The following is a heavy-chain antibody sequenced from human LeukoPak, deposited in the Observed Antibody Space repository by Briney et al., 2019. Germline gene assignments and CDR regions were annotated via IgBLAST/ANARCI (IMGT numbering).Heavy chain of an antibody. CDR1: GFTFSSYA. J-gene: IGHJ6*02. Sequence: GGSLRLSCAASGFTFSSYAMTWVRQAPGKGLEWASTISTSGGTTYHADSVKGRFTISRDNSKNTLYLQMNSLRGEDAALYYCAVLHYYAMDVWGQGTTVTVSS. CDR3: AVLHYYAMDV. D-gene: IGHD2-8*01. CDR2: ISTSGGTT. V-gene: IGHV3-23*01.